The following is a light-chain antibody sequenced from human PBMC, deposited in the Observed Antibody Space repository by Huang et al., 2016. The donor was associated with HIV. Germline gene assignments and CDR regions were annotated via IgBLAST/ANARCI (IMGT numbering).Light chain of an antibody. CDR2: LAS. Sequence: EIVITQSPLSLTVAPGEPASIACRSSQRHLHRNGLNYVDWYRQKPGQSPQILIHLASSRASGVPDRFSGGGSGTNFSLKIDRVEAEDTGMYYCMQSLQIPYTFGQGTKVEIK. J-gene: IGKJ2*01. CDR1: QRHLHRNGLNY. V-gene: IGKV2-28*01. CDR3: MQSLQIPYT.